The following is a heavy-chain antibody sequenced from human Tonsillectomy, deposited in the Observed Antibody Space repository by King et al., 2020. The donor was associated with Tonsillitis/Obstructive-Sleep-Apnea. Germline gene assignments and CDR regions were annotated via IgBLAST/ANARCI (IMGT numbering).Heavy chain of an antibody. CDR3: ASRPDYGSGYSSSWEYYYMDV. J-gene: IGHJ6*03. Sequence: VQLVESGGGLVQPGGSLRLSCAASGFTFSSYWMHWVRQAQGKGLVWVSRINSDGSSTSYADSVKGRFTISRDNAKNTLYLQMNSLRAEDTAVYYCASRPDYGSGYSSSWEYYYMDVWGKGTTVTVSS. CDR1: GFTFSSYW. D-gene: IGHD6-13*01. CDR2: INSDGSST. V-gene: IGHV3-74*01.